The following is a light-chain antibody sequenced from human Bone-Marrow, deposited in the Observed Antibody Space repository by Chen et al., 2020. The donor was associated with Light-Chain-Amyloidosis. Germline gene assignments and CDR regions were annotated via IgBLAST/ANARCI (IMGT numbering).Light chain of an antibody. V-gene: IGLV10-54*04. CDR3: SAWDSSRSAVV. Sequence: GLRQTATLTCTGNSYNVGNQGVAWLQQHQGHPPKLLSYRNDKRPSGISERFSASRSGNTASLTITGLQPEDEADYYCSAWDSSRSAVVFGGGTKLTVL. CDR2: RND. CDR1: SYNVGNQG. J-gene: IGLJ2*01.